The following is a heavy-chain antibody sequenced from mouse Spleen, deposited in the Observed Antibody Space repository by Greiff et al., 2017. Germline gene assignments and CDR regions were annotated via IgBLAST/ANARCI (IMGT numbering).Heavy chain of an antibody. CDR1: GYSITSGYY. Sequence: EVQLQESGPGLVKPSQSLSLTCSVTGYSITSGYYWNWIRQFPGNKLEWMGYISYDGSNNYNPSLKNRISITRDTSKNQFFLKLNSVTTEDTATYYCARFGPAMDYWGQGTSVTVSS. J-gene: IGHJ4*01. CDR2: ISYDGSN. V-gene: IGHV3-6*01. CDR3: ARFGPAMDY. D-gene: IGHD3-1*01.